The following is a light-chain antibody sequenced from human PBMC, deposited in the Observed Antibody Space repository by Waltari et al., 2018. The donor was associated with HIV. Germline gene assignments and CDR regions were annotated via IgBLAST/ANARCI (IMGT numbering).Light chain of an antibody. CDR1: ELRDKY. CDR3: QVWDSTTAI. CDR2: QDT. V-gene: IGLV3-1*01. J-gene: IGLJ2*01. Sequence: SYELTQPPAVSVSPGQTASISCSGNELRDKYVCWYQQKPGQSPVVIIYQDTRRPSGIPERFSGSTSGNTATLTISGTQIMDEADYYCQVWDSTTAIFGGGTKLTVL.